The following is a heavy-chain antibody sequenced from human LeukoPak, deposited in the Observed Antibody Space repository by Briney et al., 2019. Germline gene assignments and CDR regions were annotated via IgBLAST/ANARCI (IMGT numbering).Heavy chain of an antibody. J-gene: IGHJ4*02. Sequence: ASVKVSCKASGYTFTGYYMHWVRQAPGQGLEWMGWINPNSGGTNYAQKFQGRVTMTRDTSISTAYMELSRLRSDDTAVYYCARVGVGATSTYRFDYWGRGTLVTVSS. D-gene: IGHD1-26*01. V-gene: IGHV1-2*02. CDR3: ARVGVGATSTYRFDY. CDR2: INPNSGGT. CDR1: GYTFTGYY.